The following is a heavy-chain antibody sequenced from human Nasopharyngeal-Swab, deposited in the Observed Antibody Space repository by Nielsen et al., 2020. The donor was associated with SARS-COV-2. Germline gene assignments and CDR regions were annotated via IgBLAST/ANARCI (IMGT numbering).Heavy chain of an antibody. CDR2: IDPSDSYT. CDR1: GYSFTSYW. D-gene: IGHD7-27*01. V-gene: IGHV5-10-1*01. J-gene: IGHJ4*02. Sequence: KVSCKGSGYSFTSYWISWVRQMPGKGLEWMGRIDPSDSYTNYSPSFHGHVTISADKSISTAYLQWSSLKASDTAMYYCARQERGQLGSDYWGQGTLVTVSS. CDR3: ARQERGQLGSDY.